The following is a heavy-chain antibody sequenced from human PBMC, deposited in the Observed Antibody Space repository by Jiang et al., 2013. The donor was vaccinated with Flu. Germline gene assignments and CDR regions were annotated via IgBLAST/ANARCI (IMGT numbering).Heavy chain of an antibody. Sequence: YYMHWVRTGPSDKGVEWMGWINPNSGGTNYAQKFQGRVTMTRDTSISTAYMELSRLRSDDTAVYYCTRSRSLSPWGQGTLVTVSS. CDR2: INPNSGGT. J-gene: IGHJ5*02. CDR1: YY. CDR3: TRSRSLSP. D-gene: IGHD2-15*01. V-gene: IGHV1-2*02.